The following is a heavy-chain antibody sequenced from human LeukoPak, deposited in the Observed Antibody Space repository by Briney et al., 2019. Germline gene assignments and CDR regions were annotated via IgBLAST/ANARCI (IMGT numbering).Heavy chain of an antibody. CDR3: GEGH. V-gene: IGHV3-23*01. J-gene: IGHJ4*02. Sequence: GGSLRLSCAASGFTFSNFAMIWVRQAPGKGLEWVSAISPTGHNTHYADSVKGRFTISRDNSKNTLYLQMNSLRAEDTGLYYCGEGHWGQGTLVSVSS. CDR1: GFTFSNFA. CDR2: ISPTGHNT.